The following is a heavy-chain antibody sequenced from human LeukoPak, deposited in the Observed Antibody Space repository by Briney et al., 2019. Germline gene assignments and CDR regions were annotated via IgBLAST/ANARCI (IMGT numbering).Heavy chain of an antibody. V-gene: IGHV4-59*08. CDR2: TYYSGST. J-gene: IGHJ3*02. CDR3: ARQVAGNAFDI. CDR1: GGSISSYY. Sequence: SETLSLTCTVSGGSISSYYWSWIRQPPGKGLEWIGYTYYSGSTNYNPSLKSRVTISVDTSKNQFSLKLSSVTAADTAVYYCARQVAGNAFDIWGQGTMVTVSS.